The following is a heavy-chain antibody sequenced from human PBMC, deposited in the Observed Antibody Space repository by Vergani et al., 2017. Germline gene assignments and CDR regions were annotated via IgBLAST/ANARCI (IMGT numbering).Heavy chain of an antibody. CDR3: TADRKWLANGRWFDP. CDR2: ISYDGSNK. D-gene: IGHD6-19*01. Sequence: VQLVESGGGVVQPGRSLRLSCAASGFTFSSYGMHWVRQAPGKGLEWVAVISYDGSNKYYADSVKGRFTISRENSKNTLYLQMNSLRAEDTAVYYCTADRKWLANGRWFDPWGQGTLVTVSS. CDR1: GFTFSSYG. J-gene: IGHJ5*02. V-gene: IGHV3-30*03.